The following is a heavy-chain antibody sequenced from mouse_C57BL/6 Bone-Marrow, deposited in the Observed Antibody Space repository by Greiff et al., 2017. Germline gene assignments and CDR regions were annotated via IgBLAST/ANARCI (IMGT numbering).Heavy chain of an antibody. D-gene: IGHD1-1*01. CDR2: IYPRSGNT. CDR1: GYTFTSYG. Sequence: QVQLQQSGAELARPGASVKLSCKASGYTFTSYGISWVKQRTGQGLEWIGEIYPRSGNTYYNEKFKGKATLTADKSSSTAYMELRSLTSDDSAVYFCARDGVLQGYYYAMDYWGQGTSVTVSS. CDR3: ARDGVLQGYYYAMDY. J-gene: IGHJ4*01. V-gene: IGHV1-81*01.